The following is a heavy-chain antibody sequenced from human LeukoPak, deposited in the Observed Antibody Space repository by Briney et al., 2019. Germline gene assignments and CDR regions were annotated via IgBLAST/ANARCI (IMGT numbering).Heavy chain of an antibody. CDR2: ISSSGSTI. CDR3: ARDPAYFDRHRGDAFDI. J-gene: IGHJ3*02. D-gene: IGHD3-9*01. CDR1: GFTFSDYY. V-gene: IGHV3-11*01. Sequence: GGSLRLSCAASGFTFSDYYMSWIRQAPGKGLEWVSYISSSGSTIYYADSVKGRFTISRDNAKNSLYLQMNSLRAEDTAVYYCARDPAYFDRHRGDAFDIWGRGTMVTVSS.